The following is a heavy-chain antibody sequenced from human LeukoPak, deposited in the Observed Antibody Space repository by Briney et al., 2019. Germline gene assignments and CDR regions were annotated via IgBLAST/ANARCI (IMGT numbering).Heavy chain of an antibody. Sequence: GASVKVSFKASGYTFTSYGISWVRQAPGQGVEWVGWISAYNGNTNYAQKLQGRATMTTDTSTSTAYMELRSLRSDDTAVYYCARVLTMVRGAFNWFDPWGQGTLVTVSS. CDR1: GYTFTSYG. CDR2: ISAYNGNT. V-gene: IGHV1-18*01. J-gene: IGHJ5*02. CDR3: ARVLTMVRGAFNWFDP. D-gene: IGHD3-10*01.